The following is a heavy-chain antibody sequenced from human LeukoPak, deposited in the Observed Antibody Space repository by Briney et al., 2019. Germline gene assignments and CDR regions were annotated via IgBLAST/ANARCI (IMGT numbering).Heavy chain of an antibody. CDR1: GGSVSRGGYY. J-gene: IGHJ4*02. CDR2: TSYSEGT. V-gene: IGHV4-31*03. CDR3: ATADWESFYFDS. D-gene: IGHD1-26*01. Sequence: SETLSLTCTVSGGSVSRGGYYWNWIPQHPGKGLEWIGFTSYSEGTYYNPSLMSRITISVDRSQNQFSLKMRDVTAADTAVYFCATADWESFYFDSWGQGALVAVSS.